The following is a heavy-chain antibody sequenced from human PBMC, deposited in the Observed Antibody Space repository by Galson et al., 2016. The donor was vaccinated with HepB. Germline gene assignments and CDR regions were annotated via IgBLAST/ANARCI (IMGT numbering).Heavy chain of an antibody. Sequence: TLSLTCDVSGGSISSGGYYWSWIRQLPGNGLEWIGYIYYSRTTYYNPSLRSRLSISADTSKNQFSLELSSVTAADTAVYSCAGVLLTGTTPIRGYFDDWGQGTLVTVSS. V-gene: IGHV4-31*11. CDR1: GGSISSGGYY. J-gene: IGHJ4*02. CDR3: AGVLLTGTTPIRGYFDD. D-gene: IGHD1-20*01. CDR2: IYYSRTT.